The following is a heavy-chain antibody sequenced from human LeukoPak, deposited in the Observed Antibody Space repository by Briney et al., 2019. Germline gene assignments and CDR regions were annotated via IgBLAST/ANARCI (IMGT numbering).Heavy chain of an antibody. Sequence: ASVKVSCKASGYTFTSYDINWVRQATGLGLEWMGWMNPNSGNTGYAQKFQGRVTITRNTSISTAYMELSSLRSEDTAVYYCARESLSSSWYPYYYYYMDVWGKGTTVTVSS. D-gene: IGHD6-13*01. CDR3: ARESLSSSWYPYYYYYMDV. J-gene: IGHJ6*03. CDR2: MNPNSGNT. CDR1: GYTFTSYD. V-gene: IGHV1-8*03.